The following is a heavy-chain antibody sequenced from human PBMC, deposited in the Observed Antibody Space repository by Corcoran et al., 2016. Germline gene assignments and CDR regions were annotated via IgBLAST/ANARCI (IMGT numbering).Heavy chain of an antibody. D-gene: IGHD6-13*01. Sequence: QVQLVESGGGVVQPGSSLRLSCAASGFTFSIYGIHCVRQAPGKGLEWVAAISHDGNKKYYADFVKGRFTISRDNSKNTLYLQMNSLRPEDTAVYYCVKGIAVGGLRGDSYGMDVWGQGTTGVVSS. CDR2: ISHDGNKK. J-gene: IGHJ6*02. V-gene: IGHV3-30*03. CDR1: GFTFSIYG. CDR3: VKGIAVGGLRGDSYGMDV.